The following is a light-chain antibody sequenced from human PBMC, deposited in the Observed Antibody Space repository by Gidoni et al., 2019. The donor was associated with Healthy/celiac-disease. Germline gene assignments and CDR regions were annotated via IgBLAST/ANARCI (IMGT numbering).Light chain of an antibody. CDR1: QSLLHSNGYNY. V-gene: IGKV2-28*01. CDR3: RQALQTRT. CDR2: LGS. J-gene: IGKJ5*01. Sequence: IVMTQSPLSLPVTPGEPASISCRSSQSLLHSNGYNYLDWYLQKPGQSPQLLIYLGSNRDYGVPDRFSGSGSGTDFTLKISRVEAEDVGVYYCRQALQTRTFGQGTRLEIK.